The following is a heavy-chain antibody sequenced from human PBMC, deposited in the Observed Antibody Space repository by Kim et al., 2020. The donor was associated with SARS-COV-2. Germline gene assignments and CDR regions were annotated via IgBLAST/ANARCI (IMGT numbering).Heavy chain of an antibody. D-gene: IGHD2-21*02. CDR1: GFTFSGFA. CDR3: AKDGPNGGGDCSIDY. CDR2: SSGSGGST. V-gene: IGHV3-23*01. Sequence: GGSLRLSCAASGFTFSGFAMRWVRQAAGKGLEWVSTSSGSGGSTYYADSVKGRLTISRDNSKNTLYLQMKSLRAEDTAVYYCAKDGPNGGGDCSIDYWGQGTLVTVSS. J-gene: IGHJ4*02.